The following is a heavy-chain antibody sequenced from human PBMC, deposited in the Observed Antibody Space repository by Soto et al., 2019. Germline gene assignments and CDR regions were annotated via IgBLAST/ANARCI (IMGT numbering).Heavy chain of an antibody. V-gene: IGHV4-34*01. CDR2: VNHSGST. CDR3: ARESDTNDFWSGYSRYGMDV. D-gene: IGHD3-3*01. CDR1: GGSFSGYY. J-gene: IGHJ6*02. Sequence: SETLSLTCAVYGGSFSGYYWSWIRQPPGKGLEWIGEVNHSGSTNYNPSLKSRVTISVDTSKNQFSLKLSSVTAADTAVYYCARESDTNDFWSGYSRYGMDVWGQGTTVTVSS.